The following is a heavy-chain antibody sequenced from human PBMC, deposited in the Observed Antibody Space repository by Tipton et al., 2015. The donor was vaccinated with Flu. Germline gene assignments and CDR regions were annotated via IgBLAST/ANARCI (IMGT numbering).Heavy chain of an antibody. D-gene: IGHD3-10*01. CDR3: ARLESGAGVTESYFFDY. V-gene: IGHV4-59*01. CDR1: GGSISSYY. J-gene: IGHJ4*02. Sequence: TLSLTCTVSGGSISSYYWSWIRQPPGKGLEWIGYISYSGITKYSPSLKSRLTISVDTSKNQFSLKLSSVTAADTAVYYCARLESGAGVTESYFFDYWGQGTLVTVSS. CDR2: ISYSGIT.